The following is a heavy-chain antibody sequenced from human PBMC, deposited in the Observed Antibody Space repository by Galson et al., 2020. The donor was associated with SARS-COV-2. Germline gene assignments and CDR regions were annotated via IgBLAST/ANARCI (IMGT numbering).Heavy chain of an antibody. D-gene: IGHD6-13*01. Sequence: SQASETLSLTCAVYGGSFSGYYWSWIRQPPGKGLEWIGEINHSGSTNYNPSLKSRVTISVDTSKNQFSLKLSSVTAADTAVYYCARGSGSSSWYPYYYYGMDVWGQGTTVTVSS. CDR3: ARGSGSSSWYPYYYYGMDV. CDR1: GGSFSGYY. J-gene: IGHJ6*02. V-gene: IGHV4-34*01. CDR2: INHSGST.